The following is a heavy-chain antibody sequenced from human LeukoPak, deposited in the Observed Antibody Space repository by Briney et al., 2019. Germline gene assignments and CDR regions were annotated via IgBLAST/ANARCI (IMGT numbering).Heavy chain of an antibody. CDR1: GFTFSTYA. CDR3: GKGVTKYCSGRSLYPPLYYFDY. D-gene: IGHD2-8*02. CDR2: ISVSGGTT. V-gene: IGHV3-23*01. Sequence: GGSLRLSCAASGFTFSTYAMSWVRQAPGKGLEWVSGISVSGGTTHYADSVKGRFTISRDNSKNTLSLQVNSLRAEDTAVYYCGKGVTKYCSGRSLYPPLYYFDYWGQGTLVTVSS. J-gene: IGHJ4*02.